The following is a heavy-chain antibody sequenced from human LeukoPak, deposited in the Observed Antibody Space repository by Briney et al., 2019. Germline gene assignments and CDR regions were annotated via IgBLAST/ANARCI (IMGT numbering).Heavy chain of an antibody. Sequence: GESLKISCKGSGYSFTSYWIGGVRQMPGKVLEWVGIIDPEDSDTSYSPVFHGQIILSVDKSTNTAYLQWSSLKASDGAIYYCARRGQVGPGVDYFDFWGQGTLVAVSS. CDR2: IDPEDSDT. CDR3: ARRGQVGPGVDYFDF. J-gene: IGHJ4*02. CDR1: GYSFTSYW. D-gene: IGHD1-26*01. V-gene: IGHV5-51*01.